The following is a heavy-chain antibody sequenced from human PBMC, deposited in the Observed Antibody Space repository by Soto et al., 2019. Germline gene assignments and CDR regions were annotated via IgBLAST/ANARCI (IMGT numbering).Heavy chain of an antibody. CDR3: ARDTIGTRWQWLATFDY. CDR1: GFTFDDYG. D-gene: IGHD6-19*01. CDR2: INWNGGST. Sequence: EVQLVESGGGVVRPGGSLRLSCVASGFTFDDYGMSWVRQAPGKGLEWVSGINWNGGSTGYADSVKGRFTISRDNAKNSLYLQMNSLRAEDTALYYCARDTIGTRWQWLATFDYWGQGTLVTVSS. V-gene: IGHV3-20*04. J-gene: IGHJ4*02.